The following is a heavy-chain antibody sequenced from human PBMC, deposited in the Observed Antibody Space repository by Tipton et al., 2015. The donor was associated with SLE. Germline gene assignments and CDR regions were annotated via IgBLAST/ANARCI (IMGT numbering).Heavy chain of an antibody. V-gene: IGHV3-74*01. CDR3: AKDRGESQGFQH. CDR2: ISGDGSST. D-gene: IGHD2-21*01. CDR1: GFTFNTYA. J-gene: IGHJ1*01. Sequence: SGFTFNTYAMHWVRQAPGKGLVWVSRISGDGSSTSYTDFVKGRFTTSRDNAKNRLYLQMNSLKTEDTGVYYCAKDRGESQGFQHWGQGTLVTVSS.